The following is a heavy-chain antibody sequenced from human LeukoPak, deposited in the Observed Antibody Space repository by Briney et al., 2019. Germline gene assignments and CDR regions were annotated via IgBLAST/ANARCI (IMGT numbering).Heavy chain of an antibody. CDR3: ARSGYCSGGSCYSSDYYYYYGMDV. D-gene: IGHD2-15*01. CDR1: GGTFSSYA. Sequence: SVKVSCKASGGTFSSYAISWVRQAPGQGLEWMGGIIPIFGTANYAQKFQGRVTITADESTSTAYMELSSLRSEDTAVYYCARSGYCSGGSCYSSDYYYYYGMDVWGQGTTVTVSS. CDR2: IIPIFGTA. J-gene: IGHJ6*02. V-gene: IGHV1-69*13.